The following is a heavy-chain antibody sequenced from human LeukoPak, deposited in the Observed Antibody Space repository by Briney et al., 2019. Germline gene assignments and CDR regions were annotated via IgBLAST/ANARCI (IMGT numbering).Heavy chain of an antibody. D-gene: IGHD2-8*01. Sequence: PGGSLRLSCAASRFTFSIYNMHSGRESPGEGLERVAFIQNKGGEKDNVDSAKGRFTVSRDNSKKTLYLRMGSLRPETTPLFYVVKVDCTQTGCHRLESWGHGTLVTVSS. CDR3: VKVDCTQTGCHRLES. CDR1: RFTFSIYN. V-gene: IGHV3-30*02. CDR2: IQNKGGEK. J-gene: IGHJ5*01.